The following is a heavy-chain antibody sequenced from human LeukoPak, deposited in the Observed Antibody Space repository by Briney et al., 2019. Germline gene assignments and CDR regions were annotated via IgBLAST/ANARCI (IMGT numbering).Heavy chain of an antibody. J-gene: IGHJ5*02. D-gene: IGHD3-22*01. V-gene: IGHV4-31*03. Sequence: SETLSLTCTVSGGSISSGGFWWTWIRQHPGKGLEWIGYIYYNGSTYYNSSLKSRVTISVDTSKNQFSLKLSSVTAADTAVYYCARAEVTYSSGYLRGGWFDPWGQGTLVTASS. CDR1: GGSISSGGFW. CDR2: IYYNGST. CDR3: ARAEVTYSSGYLRGGWFDP.